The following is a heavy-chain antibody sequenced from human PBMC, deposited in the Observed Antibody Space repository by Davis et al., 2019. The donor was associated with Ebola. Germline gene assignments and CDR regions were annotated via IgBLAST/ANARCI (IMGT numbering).Heavy chain of an antibody. CDR2: ISSSGSTI. D-gene: IGHD1-26*01. CDR1: GFTFSDYY. J-gene: IGHJ6*02. V-gene: IGHV3-11*04. Sequence: GGSLRLSCAASGFTFSDYYMSWIRQAPGKGLEWVSYISSSGSTIYYADSVKGRFTISRDNAKNSLYLQMNSLRAEDTAVYYCARDRSGSYAYYYGMDVWGQGTTVTVSS. CDR3: ARDRSGSYAYYYGMDV.